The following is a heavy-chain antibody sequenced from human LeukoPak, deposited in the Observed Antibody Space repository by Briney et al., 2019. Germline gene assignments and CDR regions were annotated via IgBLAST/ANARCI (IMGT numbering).Heavy chain of an antibody. Sequence: SETLSLTCTVSGGSISSYCWSWIRQPPGKGLEWIGYIYYSGSTNYNPSLKSRVTISVDTSKNQFSLKLSSVTAADTAVYYCARLYYYDSSGYYSHFDYWGQGTLVTVSS. CDR2: IYYSGST. CDR1: GGSISSYC. V-gene: IGHV4-59*01. J-gene: IGHJ4*02. CDR3: ARLYYYDSSGYYSHFDY. D-gene: IGHD3-22*01.